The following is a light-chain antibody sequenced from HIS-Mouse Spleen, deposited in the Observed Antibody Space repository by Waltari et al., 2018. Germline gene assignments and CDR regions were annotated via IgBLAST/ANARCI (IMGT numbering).Light chain of an antibody. Sequence: QSALTQPRSVSGSPGQSVTISCTGTSSNVGGYTYVSWYQQHPGKAPKHMIYDVSKRPSGVPDRFSGSKSGNTASLTISGLQAEDEADYYCCSYAGSYTYVFGTGTKVTVL. CDR1: SSNVGGYTY. V-gene: IGLV2-11*01. J-gene: IGLJ1*01. CDR2: DVS. CDR3: CSYAGSYTYV.